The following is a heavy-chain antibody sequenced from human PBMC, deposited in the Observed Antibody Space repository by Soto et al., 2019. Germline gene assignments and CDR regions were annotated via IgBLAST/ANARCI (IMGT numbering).Heavy chain of an antibody. Sequence: PSETLSLTCTVSGGSISSYYWSWIRQPPGKGLEWIGYIYYSGSTNYNPSLKSRVTISVDTSKNQFSLKLSSATAADTAVYYCARDSSSYRNYDYWGQGTLVTVSS. J-gene: IGHJ4*02. V-gene: IGHV4-59*01. CDR3: ARDSSSYRNYDY. CDR1: GGSISSYY. CDR2: IYYSGST. D-gene: IGHD6-13*01.